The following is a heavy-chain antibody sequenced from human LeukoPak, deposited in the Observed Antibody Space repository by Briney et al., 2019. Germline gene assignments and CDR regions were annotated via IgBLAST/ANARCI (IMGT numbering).Heavy chain of an antibody. Sequence: ASVKVSCKASGYTFTTYVISWVRQAPGQGLEWMGWISAYNGNTNYAQKFQGRVTMTTDTSTSTAYMELRSLRSDDTAVYYCVIYGSGSLYDYWGQGTLVTVSS. D-gene: IGHD3-10*01. CDR2: ISAYNGNT. V-gene: IGHV1-18*01. J-gene: IGHJ4*02. CDR3: VIYGSGSLYDY. CDR1: GYTFTTYV.